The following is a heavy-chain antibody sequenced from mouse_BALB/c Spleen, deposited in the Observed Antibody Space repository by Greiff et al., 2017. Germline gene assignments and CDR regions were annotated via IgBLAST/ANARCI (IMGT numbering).Heavy chain of an antibody. CDR1: GYTFTSYT. D-gene: IGHD2-3*01. CDR2: INPSSGYT. CDR3: ARSRWLLRDYYAMDY. Sequence: QVQLQQSGAELARPGASVKMSCKASGYTFTSYTMHWVKQRPGQGLEWIGYINPSSGYTNYNQKFKDKATLTADKSSSTAYMQLSSLTSEDSAVYYCARSRWLLRDYYAMDYWGQGTSVTVSS. V-gene: IGHV1-4*01. J-gene: IGHJ4*01.